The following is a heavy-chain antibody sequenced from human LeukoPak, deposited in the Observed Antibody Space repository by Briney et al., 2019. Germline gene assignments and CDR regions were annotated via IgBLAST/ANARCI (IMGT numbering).Heavy chain of an antibody. J-gene: IGHJ1*01. V-gene: IGHV3-74*01. CDR2: INSDGSST. CDR1: GFTFSSYW. Sequence: GGSLRLSCAASGFTFSSYWMHCVRHAPGKGLVCVSHINSDGSSTSYADSVRGRFTFSRDNPKNTLYLQMNSLRAEDTAVYYCAREGGAAACTEDFQHWGQGTLVTVSS. D-gene: IGHD6-13*01. CDR3: AREGGAAACTEDFQH.